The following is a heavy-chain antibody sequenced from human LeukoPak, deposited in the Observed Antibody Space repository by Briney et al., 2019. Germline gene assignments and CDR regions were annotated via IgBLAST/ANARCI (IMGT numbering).Heavy chain of an antibody. CDR2: ISPSGGST. CDR3: ARGYSSGSYPYFDY. D-gene: IGHD3-22*01. J-gene: IGHJ4*02. CDR1: GYTFTRYY. V-gene: IGHV1-46*01. Sequence: ASVKVSCKAFGYTFTRYYMHWVRQAPGQGPEWMGVISPSGGSTTYAQKFQGRVTLTRDMSTSTDYLELSSLRSEDTAVYYCARGYSSGSYPYFDYWGQGTLVTVSS.